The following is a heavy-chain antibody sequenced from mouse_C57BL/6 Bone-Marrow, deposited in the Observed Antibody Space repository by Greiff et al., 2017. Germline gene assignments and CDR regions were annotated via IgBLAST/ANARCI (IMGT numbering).Heavy chain of an antibody. CDR2: IDPNGGGT. CDR3: AREGYDDGYPPDD. V-gene: IGHV1-72*01. CDR1: GYTFTSYW. J-gene: IGHJ2*01. D-gene: IGHD2-3*01. Sequence: QVQLQQPGAELVKPGASVKLSCKASGYTFTSYWMHWVKQRPGRGLEWIGKIDPNGGGTKYNEKFKSKATLTVDKPSSTAYMQLSSLPSEDSAVYDGAREGYDDGYPPDDWGQGTTLTVSS.